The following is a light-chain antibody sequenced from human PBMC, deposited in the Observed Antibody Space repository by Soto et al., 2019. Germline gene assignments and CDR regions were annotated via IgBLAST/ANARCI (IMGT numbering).Light chain of an antibody. CDR3: MSYVGGNSVA. V-gene: IGLV2-8*01. CDR2: EVS. Sequence: QSALTQPPSASGSPGMSVTLSCSGTDNDVGHYDYVSWYQQHPGKAPKLLIYEVSKRPSGVPDRFSASKSGNTASLTVSGLQGEDEADYYCMSYVGGNSVAFGGGTKLTVL. J-gene: IGLJ2*01. CDR1: DNDVGHYDY.